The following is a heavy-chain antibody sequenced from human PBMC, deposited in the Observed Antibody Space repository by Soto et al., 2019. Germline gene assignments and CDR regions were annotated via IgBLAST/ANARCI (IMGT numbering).Heavy chain of an antibody. D-gene: IGHD6-19*01. Sequence: PSETLSLTCTVSGGSVSSGRFCWSWIRQPPGKGLEWIGYIYYSGSTKYNPSLRSRVTISVDTSKNQFSLKLTSVAAADTAVYYCARSGSGSGWLGGQGTLVTVSS. J-gene: IGHJ4*02. V-gene: IGHV4-61*01. CDR1: GGSVSSGRFC. CDR3: ARSGSGSGWL. CDR2: IYYSGST.